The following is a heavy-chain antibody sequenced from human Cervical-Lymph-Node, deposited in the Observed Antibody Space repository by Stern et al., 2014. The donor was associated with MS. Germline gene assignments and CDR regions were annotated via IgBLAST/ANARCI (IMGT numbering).Heavy chain of an antibody. CDR3: ARSRDAYSPLAY. V-gene: IGHV4-59*01. CDR2: IYYRGST. J-gene: IGHJ4*02. D-gene: IGHD5-24*01. CDR1: GGSISGYD. Sequence: QVQLMQSGPGLVKPSETLSLTCTVSGGSISGYDCSWIRQPPGKGLEWIGHIYYRGSTNYMPSLKSRVSISIDTPKNQFSLKLSSVTAADTAVYYCARSRDAYSPLAYWGQGALVTVSS.